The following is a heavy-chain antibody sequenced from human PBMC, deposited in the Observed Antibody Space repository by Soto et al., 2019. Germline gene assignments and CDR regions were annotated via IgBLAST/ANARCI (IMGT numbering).Heavy chain of an antibody. CDR1: GFTFRSYA. J-gene: IGHJ4*02. Sequence: QVQLVESGGGVVQPGTSLRLSCAASGFTFRSYAMHWVRQAPGKGLEWVAVISYDGSNKYYADSVKGRFTISRDNSKNTLYLQMTSLRAEDTAVYHCARDGGSYWGQGTQVIVAS. D-gene: IGHD3-16*01. V-gene: IGHV3-30-3*01. CDR2: ISYDGSNK. CDR3: ARDGGSY.